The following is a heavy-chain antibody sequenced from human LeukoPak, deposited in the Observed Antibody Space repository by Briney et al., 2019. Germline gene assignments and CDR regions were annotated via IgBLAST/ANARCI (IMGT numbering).Heavy chain of an antibody. CDR2: ISVSGGST. Sequence: GGSLRLSCAASGLSFRDYAMSWVRQAPGKGLEWVSSISVSGGSTYYADSVKGRFTISRDNSKNTLYLQMNSLRAEDTAVYYCAKLVAAIGGYYFDYWGQGTLVTVSS. V-gene: IGHV3-23*01. D-gene: IGHD5-12*01. CDR3: AKLVAAIGGYYFDY. J-gene: IGHJ4*02. CDR1: GLSFRDYA.